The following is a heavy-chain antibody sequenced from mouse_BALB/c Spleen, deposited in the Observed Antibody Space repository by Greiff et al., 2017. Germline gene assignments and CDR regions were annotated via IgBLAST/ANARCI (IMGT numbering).Heavy chain of an antibody. CDR2: ISNGGGST. V-gene: IGHV5-12-1*01. Sequence: EVQGVESGGGLVKPGGSLKLSCAASGFTFSSYAMSWVRQTPEKRLEWVATISNGGGSTYYPDTVKGRFTISRDNAKNTLYLQMSSLKSEDTAMYYCARLGYGAMDYWGQGTSVTVSS. J-gene: IGHJ4*01. CDR1: GFTFSSYA. CDR3: ARLGYGAMDY. D-gene: IGHD1-2*01.